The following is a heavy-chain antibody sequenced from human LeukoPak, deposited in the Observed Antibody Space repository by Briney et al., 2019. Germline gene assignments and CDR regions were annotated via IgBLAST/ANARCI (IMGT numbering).Heavy chain of an antibody. D-gene: IGHD5-12*01. CDR2: ICYSGGST. J-gene: IGHJ3*02. CDR3: ATRGYSGYGSPRDAFDI. V-gene: IGHV3-23*01. CDR1: GFSFSSYA. Sequence: GGSLRLSCAASGFSFSSYAMSWVRQAPGKGLEWDSGICYSGGSTYSADSVKGRFTISRDNSKNTLFLQMNRLRAEDTAIYYCATRGYSGYGSPRDAFDIWGQGTMVTVSS.